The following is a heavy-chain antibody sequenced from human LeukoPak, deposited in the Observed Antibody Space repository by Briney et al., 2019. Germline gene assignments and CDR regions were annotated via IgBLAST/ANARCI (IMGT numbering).Heavy chain of an antibody. Sequence: GRSLRLSCAASGFTFSSYAMHWVRQAPGKGLEWVAVISYDGSNKYYADSVKGRFTISRNNSKNTLYLQMNSLRAEDTAVYYCARIPITMIVVADDYWGQGTLVTVSS. D-gene: IGHD3-22*01. J-gene: IGHJ4*02. CDR3: ARIPITMIVVADDY. V-gene: IGHV3-30-3*01. CDR1: GFTFSSYA. CDR2: ISYDGSNK.